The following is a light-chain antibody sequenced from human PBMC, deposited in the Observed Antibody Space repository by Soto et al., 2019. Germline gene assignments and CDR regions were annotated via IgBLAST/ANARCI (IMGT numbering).Light chain of an antibody. CDR2: EVR. CDR3: GSQTTSSTSV. J-gene: IGLJ1*01. V-gene: IGLV2-14*01. CDR1: NSDVGGYNV. Sequence: QSALTQPPSVSGSPGQSITISCTGTNSDVGGYNVVSWYQQQPGKAPKLIIYEVRNRPSGVSDRFSGSKYGNTASLTISGLQAEDEADYYCGSQTTSSTSVFGTGTKVTVL.